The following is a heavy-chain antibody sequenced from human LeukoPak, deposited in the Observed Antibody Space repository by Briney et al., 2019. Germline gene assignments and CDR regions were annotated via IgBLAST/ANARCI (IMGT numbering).Heavy chain of an antibody. D-gene: IGHD3-10*01. V-gene: IGHV3-23*01. CDR3: AKTRGFGELLMFDY. Sequence: GGSMRLSCAASGFTFSSYAMSWVRQAPGKGLEWVSAISGSGGSTYYADSVKGRFTISRDNSKNTLYLQMNSLRAEDTAVYYCAKTRGFGELLMFDYWGQGTLVTVSS. CDR1: GFTFSSYA. CDR2: ISGSGGST. J-gene: IGHJ4*02.